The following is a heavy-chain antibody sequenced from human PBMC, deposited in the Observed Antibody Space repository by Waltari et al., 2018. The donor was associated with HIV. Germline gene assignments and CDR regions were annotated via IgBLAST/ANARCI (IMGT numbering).Heavy chain of an antibody. D-gene: IGHD2-2*02. J-gene: IGHJ6*02. Sequence: QVQLMQSVPEVKKPGASVKFYCTDSVYTFNNYGISWVRQAPGQGHEWRGWISAYNGKTKYAQKFQGRVTMTTDTSTRTAYMELRSLSSDDTAVYYCARRSCNSSSCFTYFYYFAMDVWGQGTTVTVSS. V-gene: IGHV1-18*04. CDR3: ARRSCNSSSCFTYFYYFAMDV. CDR2: ISAYNGKT. CDR1: VYTFNNYG.